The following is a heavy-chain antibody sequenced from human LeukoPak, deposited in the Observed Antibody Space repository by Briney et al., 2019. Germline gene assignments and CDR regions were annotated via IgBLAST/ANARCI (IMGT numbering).Heavy chain of an antibody. V-gene: IGHV4-59*01. J-gene: IGHJ5*02. CDR3: ARVNGDYVWFDP. CDR2: IYYSGST. Sequence: SETLSLTCTVPGGSISSYYWSWIRQPPGKGLEWIGYIYYSGSTNYNPSLKSRVTISVDTSKNQFSLKLSSVTAADTAVYYCARVNGDYVWFDPWGQGTLVTVSS. CDR1: GGSISSYY. D-gene: IGHD4-17*01.